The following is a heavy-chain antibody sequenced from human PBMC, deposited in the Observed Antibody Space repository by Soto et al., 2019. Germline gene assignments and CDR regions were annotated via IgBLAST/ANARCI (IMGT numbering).Heavy chain of an antibody. CDR3: ARNWNYVGRNWFDP. CDR2: IYHTGNA. J-gene: IGHJ5*02. Sequence: QLLLQESGSGLVRPSQTLSLTCAVSGGALTNAGYSWTWSRRAPGQGLEWIGHIYHTGNAYYNPSLKSRVTISLDMSKSHISLNLTSAIAADTAIYYCARNWNYVGRNWFDPWGQGALVTVSS. V-gene: IGHV4-30-2*01. D-gene: IGHD1-7*01. CDR1: GGALTNAGYS.